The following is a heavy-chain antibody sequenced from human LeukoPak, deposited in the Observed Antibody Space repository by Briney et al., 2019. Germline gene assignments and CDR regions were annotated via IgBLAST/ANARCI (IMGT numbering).Heavy chain of an antibody. D-gene: IGHD3-16*02. V-gene: IGHV3-23*01. CDR1: GFTFSSYS. J-gene: IGHJ3*02. CDR3: AVRGAIENAFDI. Sequence: GGSLRLSCAASGFTFSSYSMNWVRQAPGKGLEWVSLISANGADTYYTDSVKGRFTISRDDSKNTLYLQMNSLRSEDTAVYYCAVRGAIENAFDIWGQGTMVTVSS. CDR2: ISANGADT.